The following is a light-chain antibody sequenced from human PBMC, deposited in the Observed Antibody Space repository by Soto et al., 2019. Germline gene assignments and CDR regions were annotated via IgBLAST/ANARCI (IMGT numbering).Light chain of an antibody. CDR2: EDD. CDR1: SGDVGNYNL. CDR3: CLYLGGTSV. J-gene: IGLJ7*01. Sequence: QSALTQPASVSGSPGQSITISCCGVSGDVGNYNLVSWYQQYPGKAPALLIYEDDKRPSGVSNRFSGSKSDSTASLTISGLQAEDEADYYCCLYLGGTSVFGGGTQLTVL. V-gene: IGLV2-23*01.